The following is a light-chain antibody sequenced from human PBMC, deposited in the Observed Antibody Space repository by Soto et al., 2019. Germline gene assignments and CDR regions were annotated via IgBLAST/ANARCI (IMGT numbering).Light chain of an antibody. Sequence: QSVLTQPPSVSGAPGQRDTISCTGSSSNIGAGYDVHWYQQLPGTAPKLLIYGNSNRPSGVPDRFSGSKSGTSASLAITGLQAEDEADYYCQSYDSSLSGQGVFGGGTKVTDL. CDR3: QSYDSSLSGQGV. CDR1: SSNIGAGYD. CDR2: GNS. V-gene: IGLV1-40*01. J-gene: IGLJ2*01.